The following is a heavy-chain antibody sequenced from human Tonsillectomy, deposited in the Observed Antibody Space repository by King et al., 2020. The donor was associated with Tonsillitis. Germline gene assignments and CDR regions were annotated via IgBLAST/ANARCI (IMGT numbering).Heavy chain of an antibody. V-gene: IGHV1-69*01. D-gene: IGHD3-22*01. J-gene: IGHJ4*02. CDR3: ASSYYDSSGYYYSLDY. CDR1: GGTFSSYA. CDR2: IIPIFGTA. Sequence: QLVQSGAEVKKPGSSVKVSCKASGGTFSSYAISWVRQAPGQGLEWMGGIIPIFGTANYAQKFQDRVPIPAAESTSTAYMELSSLRSEDTAVYYCASSYYDSSGYYYSLDYWGQGTLVTVSS.